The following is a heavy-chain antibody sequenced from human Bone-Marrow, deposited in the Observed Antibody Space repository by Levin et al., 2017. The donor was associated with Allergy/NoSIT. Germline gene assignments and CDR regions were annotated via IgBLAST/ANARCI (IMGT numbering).Heavy chain of an antibody. J-gene: IGHJ4*01. Sequence: GGSLRLSCAASGFTFSDYAITWVRQAPGKGLAWVSAITASGHKTYYSNSAEGRFSVSRDNAGKTVYLQMNSLTGDDTAVYYCAREKGGTRGWYTVDYWGQEPWSSSPQ. CDR2: ITASGHKT. CDR3: AREKGGTRGWYTVDY. D-gene: IGHD6-19*01. V-gene: IGHV3-23*01. CDR1: GFTFSDYA.